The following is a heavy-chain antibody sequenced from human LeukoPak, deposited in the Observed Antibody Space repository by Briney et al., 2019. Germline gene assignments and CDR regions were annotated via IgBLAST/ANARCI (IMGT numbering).Heavy chain of an antibody. CDR3: ARDTGQYAPGTPGFTRFDP. CDR1: GASMSNYY. Sequence: SETLSLTCNVSGASMSNYYWGWIRQPPGKGLEWIGSIYYSGSTYYNPSLKSRVIVSLDTSKNQFSLKLTSVTAADTAVYYCARDTGQYAPGTPGFTRFDPWGQGTLVTVSS. J-gene: IGHJ5*02. CDR2: IYYSGST. D-gene: IGHD3-10*01. V-gene: IGHV4-39*07.